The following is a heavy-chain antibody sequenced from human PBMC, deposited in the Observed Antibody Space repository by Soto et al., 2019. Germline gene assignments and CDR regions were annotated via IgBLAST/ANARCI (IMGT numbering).Heavy chain of an antibody. CDR2: IIPIFGTA. V-gene: IGHV1-69*12. J-gene: IGHJ6*02. D-gene: IGHD3-22*01. Sequence: QVQLVQSGAEVKKPGSSVKVSCKASGGTFSSYAITWVRQAPGQGLEWMGGIIPIFGTANYAKKFQGRVTISADESTSTAYMERSTVRSEDTAVYYCATEGDGSGSYYYGMDVWGQGTTVTVSS. CDR3: ATEGDGSGSYYYGMDV. CDR1: GGTFSSYA.